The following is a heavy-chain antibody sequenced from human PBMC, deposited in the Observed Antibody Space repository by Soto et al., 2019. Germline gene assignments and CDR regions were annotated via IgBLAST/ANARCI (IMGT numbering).Heavy chain of an antibody. D-gene: IGHD3-9*01. Sequence: QLQLQESGPGLVKPSETLSLTCTVSGGSISSSSYYWGWIRQPPGKGLEWIGSIYYSGSTYYNPSLKSRVRCYEATSNIQCSRKLSSATAAESAVYHGASLVGGLRCFDWLSDYYYYYGMDVWGQGTTVTVSS. V-gene: IGHV4-39*01. J-gene: IGHJ6*02. CDR3: ASLVGGLRCFDWLSDYYYYYGMDV. CDR1: GGSISSSSYY. CDR2: IYYSGST.